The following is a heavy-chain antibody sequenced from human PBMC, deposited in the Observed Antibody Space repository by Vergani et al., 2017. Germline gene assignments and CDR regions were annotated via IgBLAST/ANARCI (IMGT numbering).Heavy chain of an antibody. V-gene: IGHV3-30*02. CDR2: IRYDGSNK. D-gene: IGHD3-22*01. J-gene: IGHJ3*02. Sequence: VQLLESGGGLAQPGGSLRLSCAASGFTFSSYGMHWVRQAPGKGLEWVAFIRYDGSNKYYADSVKGRFTISRDNSKNTLYLQMNSLRAEDTAVYYCANGGHYDSSGYYEAFDIWGQGTMVTVSS. CDR3: ANGGHYDSSGYYEAFDI. CDR1: GFTFSSYG.